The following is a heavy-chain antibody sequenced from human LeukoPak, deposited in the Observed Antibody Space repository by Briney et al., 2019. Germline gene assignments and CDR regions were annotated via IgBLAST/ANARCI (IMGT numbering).Heavy chain of an antibody. D-gene: IGHD3-22*01. CDR1: GFTFSRYS. J-gene: IGHJ4*02. V-gene: IGHV3-21*01. CDR2: ISSSSSYI. Sequence: PGGSLRLSCAASGFTFSRYSMNWVRQAPGKGLEWVSSISSSSSYIYYADSVKGRFTISRDNAENSLYLQMNSLSAEDTAVYYCARDPATLGLSLDYWGQGTLVTVSS. CDR3: ARDPATLGLSLDY.